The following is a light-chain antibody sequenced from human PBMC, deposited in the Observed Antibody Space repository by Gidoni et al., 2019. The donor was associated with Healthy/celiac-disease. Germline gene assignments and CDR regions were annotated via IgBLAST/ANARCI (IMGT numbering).Light chain of an antibody. J-gene: IGKJ1*01. CDR1: QSVSSSY. CDR2: GAS. Sequence: EIVLTQSPGPLSLPPGERATLSCQASQSVSSSYLAWYQQKPGQAPRLLIYGASSRAAGIPDRFSGGGSGTDFTLTISRLEHEDFAVYYCQQYGSSQTFXXXTKVEIK. CDR3: QQYGSSQT. V-gene: IGKV3-20*01.